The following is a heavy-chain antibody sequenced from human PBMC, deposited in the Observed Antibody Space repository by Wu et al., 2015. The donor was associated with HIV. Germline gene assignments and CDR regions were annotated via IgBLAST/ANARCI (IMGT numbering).Heavy chain of an antibody. Sequence: QVQLVQSGAEVKKPESSVKVSCKSSGGTFSSYGVNWVRHAPGQGLDWMGGIIPIFGTANYAQKFQGRVNITADESTKTVYMELSGLRSEDTATYYCARNRRDYRGGDSLDIWGQGTVVSVSS. CDR1: GGTFSSYG. CDR2: IIPIFGTA. CDR3: ARNRRDYRGGDSLDI. J-gene: IGHJ3*02. V-gene: IGHV1-69*12. D-gene: IGHD4-11*01.